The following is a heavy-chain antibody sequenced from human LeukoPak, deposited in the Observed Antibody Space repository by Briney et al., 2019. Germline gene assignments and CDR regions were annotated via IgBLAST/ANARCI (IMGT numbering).Heavy chain of an antibody. CDR2: IYYSGST. V-gene: IGHV4-59*01. J-gene: IGHJ4*02. CDR3: ARSLRSGGYSSGWRFDY. Sequence: ASETLSLTCTVSGDSISSYYWSWIRQPPGRGLEWIGYIYYSGSTNYNPSLKSRVTISVDTSKNQFSLKLTSVTAADKAVYYCARSLRSGGYSSGWRFDYWGQGTLVTVSS. D-gene: IGHD6-19*01. CDR1: GDSISSYY.